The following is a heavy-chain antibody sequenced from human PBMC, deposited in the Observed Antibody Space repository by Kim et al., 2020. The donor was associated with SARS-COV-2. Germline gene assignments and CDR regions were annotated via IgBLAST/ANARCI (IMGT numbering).Heavy chain of an antibody. V-gene: IGHV3-23*01. CDR3: EKGAYRRGGNGYTEVYY. CDR2: IGARGSSQ. D-gene: IGHD2-15*01. J-gene: IGHJ6*01. CDR1: GFTFSSDA. Sequence: GGSLRLSCAASGFTFSSDAMIWVRQAPGRGLEWVCSIGARGSSQINADSAKGRFTISSENSKKKLYLQMNIKRVEDKAAYLYEKGAYRRGGNGYTEVYY.